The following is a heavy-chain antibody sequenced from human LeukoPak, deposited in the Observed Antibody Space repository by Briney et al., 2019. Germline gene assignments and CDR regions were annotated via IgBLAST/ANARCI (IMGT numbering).Heavy chain of an antibody. CDR1: GFTFGDYA. V-gene: IGHV3-49*03. J-gene: IGHJ4*02. D-gene: IGHD3-10*01. Sequence: GGSLRLPCTASGFTFGDYAMSWFRQAPGKGLEWVGFIRSKAYGGTTEYAASVKGRFTISRDDSKSIAYLQMNSLKTEDTAVYYCTRAPYGSEIDYWGRGTLVTVSS. CDR3: TRAPYGSEIDY. CDR2: IRSKAYGGTT.